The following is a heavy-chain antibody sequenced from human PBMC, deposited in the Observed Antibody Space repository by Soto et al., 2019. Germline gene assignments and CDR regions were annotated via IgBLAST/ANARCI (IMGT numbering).Heavy chain of an antibody. Sequence: GGSLRLSCAASGFTFSSYSMNWVRQAPGKGLEWVSSISSSSSYIYYADSVKGRFTISRDNAKNSLYLQMNSLRAEDTAVYYCARDGGWPSTRYYGMDVWGQGTTVTVSS. D-gene: IGHD2-15*01. J-gene: IGHJ6*02. CDR3: ARDGGWPSTRYYGMDV. CDR2: ISSSSSYI. CDR1: GFTFSSYS. V-gene: IGHV3-21*01.